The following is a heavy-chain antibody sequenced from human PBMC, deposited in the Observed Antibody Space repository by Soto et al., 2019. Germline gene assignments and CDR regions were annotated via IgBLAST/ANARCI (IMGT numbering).Heavy chain of an antibody. D-gene: IGHD1-1*01. CDR2: IKQDGSEK. CDR3: AREWPQGAWRYFDY. J-gene: IGHJ4*02. Sequence: GSLRLSCAASGFTFSSYWMSWVRQAPGKGLEWVANIKQDGSEKYYVDSVKGRFTISRDNAKNSLYLQMNSLRAEDTAVYYCAREWPQGAWRYFDYWGQGTLVTVSS. V-gene: IGHV3-7*03. CDR1: GFTFSSYW.